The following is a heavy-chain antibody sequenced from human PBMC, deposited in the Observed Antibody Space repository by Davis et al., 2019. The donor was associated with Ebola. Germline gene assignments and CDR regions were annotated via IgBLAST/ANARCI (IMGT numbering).Heavy chain of an antibody. CDR1: GGSISSSSYY. CDR2: IYYGGTT. Sequence: SETLSLTCTVSGGSISSSSYYWGWIRQPPGKGLERIGYIYYGGTTHYNPSLTSRVIISVGPSRNQVSLNLSSVTAADTAVYYCARGRTVPNFYYGMDVWGQGTTVTVSS. J-gene: IGHJ6*02. V-gene: IGHV4-61*05. D-gene: IGHD4-11*01. CDR3: ARGRTVPNFYYGMDV.